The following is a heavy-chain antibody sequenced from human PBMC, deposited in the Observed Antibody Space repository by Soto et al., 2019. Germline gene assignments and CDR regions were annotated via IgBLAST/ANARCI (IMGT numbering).Heavy chain of an antibody. CDR2: ISPLKGNT. CDR1: GYTFTNYV. CDR3: ARSGEHPFDF. V-gene: IGHV1-18*01. J-gene: IGHJ4*02. D-gene: IGHD6-25*01. Sequence: AASGKVCCKASGYTFTNYVIHWLRQSPGQGLEWMGWISPLKGNTKYAQKVQGRVSVTTDTSTNTVYMELSGLRYDDTALYYCARSGEHPFDFWGQGTLVTVSS.